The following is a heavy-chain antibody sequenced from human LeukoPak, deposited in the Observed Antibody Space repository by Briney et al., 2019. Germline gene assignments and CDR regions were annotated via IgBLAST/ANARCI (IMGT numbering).Heavy chain of an antibody. V-gene: IGHV4-59*01. CDR1: GGSISSYY. J-gene: IGHJ4*02. Sequence: PSETLSLTSPVSGGSISSYYWSWIRQPPGKGLEWIGYIYYSGSTNYNPSLKSRVTISVDTSKNQFSLKLSSVTAADTAMYYCARREGPWGQGTLVTVSS. CDR3: ARREGP. CDR2: IYYSGST.